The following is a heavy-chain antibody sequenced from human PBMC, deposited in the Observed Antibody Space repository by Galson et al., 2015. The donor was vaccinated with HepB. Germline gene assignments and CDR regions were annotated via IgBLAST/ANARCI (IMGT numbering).Heavy chain of an antibody. V-gene: IGHV3-48*04. D-gene: IGHD3-22*01. CDR1: GFTFSNYN. CDR2: ISSGSSTI. Sequence: SLRLSCAASGFTFSNYNMNWVRQAPGKGLEWVSHISSGSSTIYYADSVKGRFTISRDNAKNSLYLQMNSLRAEDTAVYYCARDDYDSSGYRYFYDYWGQGILVTVSS. J-gene: IGHJ4*02. CDR3: ARDDYDSSGYRYFYDY.